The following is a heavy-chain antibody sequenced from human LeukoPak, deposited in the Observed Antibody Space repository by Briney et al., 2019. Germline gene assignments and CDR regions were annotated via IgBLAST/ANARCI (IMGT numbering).Heavy chain of an antibody. V-gene: IGHV1-24*01. D-gene: IGHD3-3*01. Sequence: ASVKVSCKVSGYTLIELSMHWVRQAPGKGLEWMGGFDPEDGETIYAQKFQGRVTMTEDTSTDTAYMELSSLRSEDTAVYYCATGRGYDFWSDLDYWGQGTLVTVSS. CDR3: ATGRGYDFWSDLDY. CDR2: FDPEDGET. CDR1: GYTLIELS. J-gene: IGHJ4*02.